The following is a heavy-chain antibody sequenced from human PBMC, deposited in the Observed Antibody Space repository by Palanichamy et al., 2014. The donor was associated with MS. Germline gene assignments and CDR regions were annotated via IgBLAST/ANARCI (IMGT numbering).Heavy chain of an antibody. CDR2: IFRGGFT. D-gene: IGHD2-15*01. CDR1: GFSVSDNY. V-gene: IGHV3-53*01. J-gene: IGHJ4*02. Sequence: EVQLVESGGGLMQPGESLRLSCAASGFSVSDNYMTWVRQAPEKGLEWVSVIFRGGFTYYADSVKGRFTISRDNSKNTVNLQMNSLSPEDTAVYYCATRDCSGGSCYSGGMDFWGQGSLVTVSS. CDR3: ATRDCSGGSCYSGGMDF.